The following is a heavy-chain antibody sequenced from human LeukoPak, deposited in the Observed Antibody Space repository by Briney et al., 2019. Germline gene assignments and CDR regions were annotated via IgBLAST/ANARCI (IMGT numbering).Heavy chain of an antibody. Sequence: SSETLSLTCTVSGDSISSGDYYWGWIRQPPGKGLEWIGSMSYSGSAYYNPSLKCRVTISVDTSKNQFSLRLSSVTAADTAVYYCARRPKRYYDSSGYYRHRDYWGQGTLVTVSS. V-gene: IGHV4-39*01. CDR1: GDSISSGDYY. CDR3: ARRPKRYYDSSGYYRHRDY. D-gene: IGHD3-22*01. J-gene: IGHJ4*02. CDR2: MSYSGSA.